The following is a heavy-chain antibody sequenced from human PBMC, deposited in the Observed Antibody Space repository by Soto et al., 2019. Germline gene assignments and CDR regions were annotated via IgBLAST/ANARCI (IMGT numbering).Heavy chain of an antibody. V-gene: IGHV3-30*18. CDR1: GFTFSSYG. D-gene: IGHD3-16*01. CDR3: AKDSGGLDYIWGSYPSEIDY. Sequence: GGSLRLSCAASGFTFSSYGMHWVRQAPGKGLEWVAVISYDGSNKYYADSVKGRFTISRDNSKNTLYLQMNSLRAEDTAVYYCAKDSGGLDYIWGSYPSEIDYWGQGTLVTVSS. J-gene: IGHJ4*02. CDR2: ISYDGSNK.